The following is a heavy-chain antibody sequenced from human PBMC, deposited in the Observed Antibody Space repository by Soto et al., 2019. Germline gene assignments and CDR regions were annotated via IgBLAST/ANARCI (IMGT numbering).Heavy chain of an antibody. D-gene: IGHD6-25*01. J-gene: IGHJ4*02. Sequence: DVQLVESGGGLVQPGGSLRLSCAASGFTFSSYWMSWVRQAPGKGLEWVANIKQDGSEKYYVDSVNGRFTISRDNAKNSLYVQMNSLRAEGTAVYYCAREKRANGYFDYWGQGTLVTVSS. CDR2: IKQDGSEK. CDR1: GFTFSSYW. CDR3: AREKRANGYFDY. V-gene: IGHV3-7*01.